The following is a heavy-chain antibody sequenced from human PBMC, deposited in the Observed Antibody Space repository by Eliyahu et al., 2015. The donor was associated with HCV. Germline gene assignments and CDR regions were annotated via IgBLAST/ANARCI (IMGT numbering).Heavy chain of an antibody. Sequence: QVQLQESGPGLVKPSQTLSLTCTVSGXSISSGSYYWSWIRQPAGKGLEWIGRIYTSGSTNYNPSLKSRVTISVDTSKNQFSLKLSSVTAADTAVYYCARGIPYYYDMGSGLYGMDVWGQGTTVTVSS. J-gene: IGHJ6*02. CDR2: IYTSGST. CDR1: GXSISSGSYY. D-gene: IGHD3-22*01. CDR3: ARGIPYYYDMGSGLYGMDV. V-gene: IGHV4-61*02.